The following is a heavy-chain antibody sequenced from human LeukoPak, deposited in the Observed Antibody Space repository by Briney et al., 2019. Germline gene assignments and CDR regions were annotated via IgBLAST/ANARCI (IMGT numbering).Heavy chain of an antibody. J-gene: IGHJ4*02. V-gene: IGHV3-21*01. D-gene: IGHD6-25*01. CDR2: ISSSSSYI. CDR1: EFTFSSYS. Sequence: GGSLRLSCAASEFTFSSYSMNWVRQAPGKGLEWVSSISSSSSYIYYADSVKGRFTISRDNAKNSLYLQMNSLRAEDTAVYYCARDRAAAFDYWGQGTLVTVSS. CDR3: ARDRAAAFDY.